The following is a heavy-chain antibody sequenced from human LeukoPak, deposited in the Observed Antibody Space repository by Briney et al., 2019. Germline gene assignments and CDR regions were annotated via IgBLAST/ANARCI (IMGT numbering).Heavy chain of an antibody. D-gene: IGHD6-19*01. J-gene: IGHJ6*02. CDR3: ARDLVRVGPVAGSAYYYGMDV. Sequence: SETLSLTCTVSGGSISSYYWSWNRQPPGKGLEWIGYIYYSGSTNYNPSLKSRVTISVDTSKNQFSLKLSSVTAADTAVYYCARDLVRVGPVAGSAYYYGMDVWGQGTTVTVSS. V-gene: IGHV4-59*01. CDR2: IYYSGST. CDR1: GGSISSYY.